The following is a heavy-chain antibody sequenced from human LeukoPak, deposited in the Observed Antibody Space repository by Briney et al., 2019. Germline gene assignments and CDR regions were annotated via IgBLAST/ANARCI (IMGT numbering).Heavy chain of an antibody. D-gene: IGHD3-22*01. J-gene: IGHJ4*02. V-gene: IGHV4-59*12. Sequence: ASETLSLTCTVYGGSFSGYYWSWIRQPPGKGLEWIGYIYYSGSTNYNPSLKSRVTISVDRSKNQFSLKLSSVTAADTAVYYCAREGGRDSSGYSLRCLDYWGQGTLVTVSS. CDR2: IYYSGST. CDR3: AREGGRDSSGYSLRCLDY. CDR1: GGSFSGYY.